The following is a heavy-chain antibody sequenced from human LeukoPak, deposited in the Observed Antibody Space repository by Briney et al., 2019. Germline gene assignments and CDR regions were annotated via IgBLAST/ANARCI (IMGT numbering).Heavy chain of an antibody. CDR3: ANMFGVVITGSYGMDV. V-gene: IGHV3-53*01. Sequence: GGSLRLSCAASGFTVSSNYMSWVRQAPGKGLEWVSVIYSGGSTYYADSVKGRFTISRDNSKNTLYLQMNSLRAEDTAVYYCANMFGVVITGSYGMDVWGQGTTVTVSS. CDR1: GFTVSSNY. CDR2: IYSGGST. J-gene: IGHJ6*02. D-gene: IGHD3-3*01.